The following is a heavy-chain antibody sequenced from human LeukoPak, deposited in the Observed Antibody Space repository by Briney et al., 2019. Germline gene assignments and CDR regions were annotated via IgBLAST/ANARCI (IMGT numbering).Heavy chain of an antibody. D-gene: IGHD6-13*01. CDR2: IYAGDSDT. J-gene: IGHJ4*02. CDR3: AKLQAAAATNFDY. CDR1: GFTFINYW. V-gene: IGHV5-51*01. Sequence: GESLKISFKGSGFTFINYWIGWVRQLPGKGLESMGVIYAGDSDTRYSPSFQGQVAISVDKSISTAYLQWSSLKASDSAIYYCAKLQAAAATNFDYWGQGTLVTVSS.